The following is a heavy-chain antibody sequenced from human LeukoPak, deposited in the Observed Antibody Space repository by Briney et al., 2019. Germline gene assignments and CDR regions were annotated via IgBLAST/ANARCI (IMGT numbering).Heavy chain of an antibody. Sequence: ASVKVSCKASGGTFSSYAISWVRQAPGQGLEWMGRIIPILGIANYAQKFQGRVTITADKSTSTAYMELSSLRSEDTAVYYCARDQDYYDSSGYYYDPSWGQGTLVTVSS. CDR1: GGTFSSYA. V-gene: IGHV1-69*04. CDR3: ARDQDYYDSSGYYYDPS. J-gene: IGHJ5*02. D-gene: IGHD3-22*01. CDR2: IIPILGIA.